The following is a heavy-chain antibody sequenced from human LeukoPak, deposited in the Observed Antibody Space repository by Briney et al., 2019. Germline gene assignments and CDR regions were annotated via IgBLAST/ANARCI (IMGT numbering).Heavy chain of an antibody. Sequence: ASVKVSCKASGYTFNSYGISWVRQAPGQGLEWMGWISVYNGNTNYAQKFQGRVTMTTDASTSTAYMELRSLRSDDTAVYYCARAGGGYCRTINCLDRKWFDPWGQGTLVTVSS. V-gene: IGHV1-18*01. CDR3: ARAGGGYCRTINCLDRKWFDP. J-gene: IGHJ5*02. CDR2: ISVYNGNT. D-gene: IGHD2-15*01. CDR1: GYTFNSYG.